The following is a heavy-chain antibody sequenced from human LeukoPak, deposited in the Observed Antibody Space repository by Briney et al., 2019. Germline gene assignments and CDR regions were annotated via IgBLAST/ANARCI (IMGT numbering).Heavy chain of an antibody. CDR3: AKHTVVVPAAIQVFDY. V-gene: IGHV3-23*01. CDR1: RFTFSSYA. CDR2: ISGSGGST. D-gene: IGHD2-2*02. J-gene: IGHJ4*02. Sequence: GGSLRLSCAASRFTFSSYAMSWVRQAPGKGLEWVSAISGSGGSTYYADSVKGRFTISRDNSKNTLYLQMNSLRAEDTAVYYCAKHTVVVPAAIQVFDYWGQGNLVTVSS.